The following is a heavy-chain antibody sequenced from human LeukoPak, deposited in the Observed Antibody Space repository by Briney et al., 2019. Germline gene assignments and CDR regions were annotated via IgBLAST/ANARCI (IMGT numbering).Heavy chain of an antibody. CDR3: ARDRYGGNDY. V-gene: IGHV4-39*07. Sequence: SETLSLTCTVSGGSISSSSYYWGWIRQPPGKGLEWIGSIYYSGSTYYNPSLKSRVTISVDTSKNQFSLKLSPVTAADTAVYYCARDRYGGNDYWGQGTLVTVSS. CDR2: IYYSGST. J-gene: IGHJ4*02. D-gene: IGHD4-23*01. CDR1: GGSISSSSYY.